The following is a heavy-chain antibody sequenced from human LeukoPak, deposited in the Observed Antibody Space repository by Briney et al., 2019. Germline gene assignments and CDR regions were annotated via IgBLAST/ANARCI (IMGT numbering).Heavy chain of an antibody. V-gene: IGHV3-23*01. J-gene: IGHJ6*03. CDR3: AKDHNYASGSSYLVGPHYYYMDV. CDR2: ISGSGSGGST. D-gene: IGHD3-10*01. Sequence: GGSLRLSCAASGFTFSSSAMSWVRQAPGKGLEWVSNISGSGSGGSTYYADSVKGRFTISIDNSRNTLYLEIHSLRAEDAAVYNCAKDHNYASGSSYLVGPHYYYMDVWGKGTTVTISS. CDR1: GFTFSSSA.